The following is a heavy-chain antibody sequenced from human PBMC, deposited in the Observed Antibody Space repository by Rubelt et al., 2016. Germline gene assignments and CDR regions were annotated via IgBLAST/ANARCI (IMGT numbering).Heavy chain of an antibody. CDR3: ARVNIVVVPSANFDY. J-gene: IGHJ4*02. CDR2: IYYSGIT. Sequence: QLQLQESGPGLVKPSETLSLTCTVSGASISSSTTYYWGWIRQPPGKGLEWIGSIYYSGITYYNPSLKSRVTISVDTSKNQFSLKHSSGTAADTAVYYCARVNIVVVPSANFDYWGQGTLVTVSS. CDR1: GASISSSTTYY. V-gene: IGHV4-39*07. D-gene: IGHD2-2*01.